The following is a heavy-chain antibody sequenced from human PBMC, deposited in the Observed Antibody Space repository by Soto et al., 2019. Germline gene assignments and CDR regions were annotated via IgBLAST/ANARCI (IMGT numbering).Heavy chain of an antibody. D-gene: IGHD2-21*02. CDR2: INHTGST. CDR3: ARRRVMTLWFDP. J-gene: IGHJ5*02. CDR1: GGSFRGYS. V-gene: IGHV4-34*01. Sequence: NPSETLSLTCAVYGGSFRGYSWTWIRQPPGKGLEWIGEINHTGSTNYNPSLKSRVTISVDTSKNQFSLKVNSVTAADTAVYYCARRRVMTLWFDPWGQGTLVTVS.